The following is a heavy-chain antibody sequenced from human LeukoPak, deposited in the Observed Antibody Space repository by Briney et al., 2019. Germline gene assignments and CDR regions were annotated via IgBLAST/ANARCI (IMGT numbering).Heavy chain of an antibody. CDR3: VRLRRNSDSSGYYYYYDY. J-gene: IGHJ4*02. D-gene: IGHD3-22*01. CDR2: INKGATHM. V-gene: IGHV3-21*01. Sequence: AGGSLRLSCAASQFSFSSYSFNWVRRAPGQGLEWVSSINKGATHMYYADSMRGRFTVSRDDAKNSLYLQMNSLTGEDTAVYYCVRLRRNSDSSGYYYYYDYWGRGTLVTVSS. CDR1: QFSFSSYS.